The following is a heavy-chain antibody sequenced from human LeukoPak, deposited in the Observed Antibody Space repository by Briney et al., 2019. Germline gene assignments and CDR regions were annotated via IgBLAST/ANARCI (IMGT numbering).Heavy chain of an antibody. CDR1: GFTFSSYA. CDR2: FSGSGGST. V-gene: IGHV3-23*01. D-gene: IGHD1-26*01. J-gene: IGHJ4*02. CDR3: AKEGRGSSVGPRDFDY. Sequence: PGGYLRLYCAASGFTFSSYALSWVGPAPGKGLDWVSAFSGSGGSTYYADSVKGRFTISRDNSRNTLYLQMNSLRAEDTAVYYCAKEGRGSSVGPRDFDYWGQGTLVTVSS.